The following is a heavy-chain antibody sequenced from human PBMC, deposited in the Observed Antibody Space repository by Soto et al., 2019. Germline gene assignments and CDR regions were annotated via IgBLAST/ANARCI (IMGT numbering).Heavy chain of an antibody. CDR1: GDSINSDKYY. Sequence: QLQLQESGPGLVKPSETLSLTCSVSGDSINSDKYYWGWIRQPPGKGLEWIGSIYFRGNTYYNPSPQTRGTISLDKSKSQFSLKLNSVTAADSAVYFCARLEGLATISYYFDFWGQGALVTVSS. CDR2: IYFRGNT. D-gene: IGHD3-9*01. V-gene: IGHV4-39*01. J-gene: IGHJ4*02. CDR3: ARLEGLATISYYFDF.